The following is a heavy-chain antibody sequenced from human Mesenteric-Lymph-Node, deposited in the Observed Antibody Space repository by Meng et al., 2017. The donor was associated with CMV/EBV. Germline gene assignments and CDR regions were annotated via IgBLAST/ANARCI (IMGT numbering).Heavy chain of an antibody. D-gene: IGHD6-19*01. Sequence: SETLSLTCAISGDSVSSNSAAWNWIRQSPSRGLEWLGRTYYRSKWYNDYAVSVKTRISINPDTSKNQFSLQLNSVTPEDTAVYYCARDRNAVAGNFGVYYYGMDVWGQGTTVTVSS. V-gene: IGHV6-1*01. CDR2: TYYRSKWYN. CDR3: ARDRNAVAGNFGVYYYGMDV. CDR1: GDSVSSNSAA. J-gene: IGHJ6*02.